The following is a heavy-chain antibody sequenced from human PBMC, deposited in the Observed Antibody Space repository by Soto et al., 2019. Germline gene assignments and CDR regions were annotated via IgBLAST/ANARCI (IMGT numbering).Heavy chain of an antibody. D-gene: IGHD3-10*01. CDR2: IHDTGRT. Sequence: QVQLQESGPGLVRPSETLSLTCTVSGDSLSTYYWSWIRQPAGERLEWIGRIHDTGRTNYNPSLKSRVTMSDDTSKNQFSLRVNSVTAADTAVYYCARESGSGTYRFDSWGQGTLVTVSS. CDR3: ARESGSGTYRFDS. CDR1: GDSLSTYY. V-gene: IGHV4-4*07. J-gene: IGHJ4*02.